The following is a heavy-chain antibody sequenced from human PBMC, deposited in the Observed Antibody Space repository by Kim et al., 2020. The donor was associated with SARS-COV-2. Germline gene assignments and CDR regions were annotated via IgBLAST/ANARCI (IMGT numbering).Heavy chain of an antibody. D-gene: IGHD3-16*01. V-gene: IGHV3-49*02. CDR3: TREGDDAFDI. J-gene: IGHJ3*02. Sequence: TAASAASVKGRFTISRDDSKSIAYLQMNSLKIEDTAVYYCTREGDDAFDIWGQGTLVTVSS. CDR2: TA.